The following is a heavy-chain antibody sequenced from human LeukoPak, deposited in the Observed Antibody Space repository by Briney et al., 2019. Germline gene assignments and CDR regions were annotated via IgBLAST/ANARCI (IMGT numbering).Heavy chain of an antibody. CDR2: INYNGRNN. J-gene: IGHJ4*02. D-gene: IGHD3-10*01. CDR1: GFTFSSYG. Sequence: EAGGSLRLSCAASGFTFSSYGMHWVRQAPGKGLEWVSFINYNGRNNYYADSVRVRFTKSRDSSKNTLSLQMNSLRDEDTAVYYCAKDSPIYYVDYWGQGTLVTVSS. CDR3: AKDSPIYYVDY. V-gene: IGHV3-30*02.